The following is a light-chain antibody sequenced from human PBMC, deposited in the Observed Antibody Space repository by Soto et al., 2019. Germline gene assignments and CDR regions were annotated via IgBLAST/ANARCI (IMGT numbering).Light chain of an antibody. J-gene: IGKJ4*01. CDR1: QGISNY. V-gene: IGKV1-27*01. CDR2: AVS. Sequence: DIQMTQSPSSLSASVGDRVTITCRASQGISNYLAWYQQKPGQVPKLLIHAVSTLQSGVPSRFSGSGSGTAFTLAISSLQPEDVATYYCQKYNSAPLTFGGGTKVEIK. CDR3: QKYNSAPLT.